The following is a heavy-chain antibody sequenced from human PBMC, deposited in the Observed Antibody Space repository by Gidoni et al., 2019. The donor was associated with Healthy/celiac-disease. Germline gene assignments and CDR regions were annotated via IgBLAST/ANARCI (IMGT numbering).Heavy chain of an antibody. D-gene: IGHD5-12*01. J-gene: IGHJ3*02. CDR3: AKDLGYSGSRGAFDI. CDR2: ISYDGSNK. CDR1: GFTFSSYG. V-gene: IGHV3-30*18. Sequence: QVQLVESGGGVVQPGRSLRLSCAASGFTFSSYGMHWVRQAPGKGLECVAVISYDGSNKYYADSVKGRFTISRDNSKNTLYLQMNSLRAEDTAVYYCAKDLGYSGSRGAFDIWGQGTMVTVSS.